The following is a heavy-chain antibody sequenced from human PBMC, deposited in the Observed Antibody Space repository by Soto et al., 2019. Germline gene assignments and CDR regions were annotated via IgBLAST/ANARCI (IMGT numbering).Heavy chain of an antibody. CDR1: GGSISRYY. Sequence: HVQLQESGPGLVKPSETLSLTCTVSGGSISRYYWRWIRQPPGKGLEWIGYIYYSETTNYNPSLKSRVTISLDTSQNQFSLKLRSVTAADTAVYYCARDVTGTSLAFDLWGQGTLVTVSS. D-gene: IGHD1-7*01. CDR3: ARDVTGTSLAFDL. J-gene: IGHJ3*01. V-gene: IGHV4-59*01. CDR2: IYYSETT.